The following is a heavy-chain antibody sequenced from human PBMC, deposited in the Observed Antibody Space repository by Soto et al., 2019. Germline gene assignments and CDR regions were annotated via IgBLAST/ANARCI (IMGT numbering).Heavy chain of an antibody. V-gene: IGHV5-10-1*01. CDR2: IDPSDSDT. CDR3: ARSTGIAAAGPYGMDV. J-gene: IGHJ6*02. CDR1: GYSFTSYW. Sequence: GESLKISCKGSGYSFTSYWIGWVRQMPGKGLEWMGSIDPSDSDTNYSPSFQGHVTISADKSISTAYLQWSSLKASDTAMYYCARSTGIAAAGPYGMDVWGQGTTVTVSS. D-gene: IGHD6-13*01.